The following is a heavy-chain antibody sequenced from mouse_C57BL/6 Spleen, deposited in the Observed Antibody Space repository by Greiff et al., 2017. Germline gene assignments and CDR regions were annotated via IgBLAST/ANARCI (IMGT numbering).Heavy chain of an antibody. V-gene: IGHV5-4*03. J-gene: IGHJ4*01. Sequence: EVKLVESGGGLVKPGGSLKLSCAASGFTFSSYAMSWVRQTPEKRLEWVATISDGGSYTYYPDNVKGRFTISRDNAKNNLYLQMSHLKSEDTAMYYCARGTDLMDYWGQGTSVTVSS. CDR3: ARGTDLMDY. CDR2: ISDGGSYT. CDR1: GFTFSSYA.